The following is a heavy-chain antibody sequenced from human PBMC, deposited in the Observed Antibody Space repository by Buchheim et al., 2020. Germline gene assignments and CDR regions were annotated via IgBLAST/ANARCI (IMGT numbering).Heavy chain of an antibody. D-gene: IGHD3-3*01. CDR2: IYYSGST. CDR3: ARQLRFLEWTYYYYYYMDV. J-gene: IGHJ6*03. CDR1: GGSISSSSYY. Sequence: QLQLQESGPGLVKPSETLSLTCTVSGGSISSSSYYWGWIRQPPGKGLEWIGSIYYSGSTYYNPSLKSRVTISVDTSKNQFSLKLSSVTAADTAVYYCARQLRFLEWTYYYYYYMDVWGKGTT. V-gene: IGHV4-39*01.